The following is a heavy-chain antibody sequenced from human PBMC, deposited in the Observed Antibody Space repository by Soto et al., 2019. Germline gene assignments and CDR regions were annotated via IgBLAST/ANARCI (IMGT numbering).Heavy chain of an antibody. CDR1: GGSISSSSYY. V-gene: IGHV4-39*01. J-gene: IGHJ4*02. D-gene: IGHD2-2*01. CDR3: ARLESGAVPAATVGY. Sequence: SETLSLTCTVSGGSISSSSYYWGWIRQPPGKGLEWIGSIYYSGSTYYNPSLKSRVTISVDTSKNQFSLKLSSVTAADTAVYYCARLESGAVPAATVGYWGQGTPVTVSS. CDR2: IYYSGST.